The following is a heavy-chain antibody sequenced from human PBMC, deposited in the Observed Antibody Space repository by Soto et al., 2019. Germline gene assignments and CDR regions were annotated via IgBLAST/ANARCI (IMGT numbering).Heavy chain of an antibody. J-gene: IGHJ5*02. CDR3: ARIPNFGGVIVQGFDP. Sequence: PSETLSLTCTVSGGSISSSSYYWGWLRQPPGKGLEWIGSIYYSGSTYYNPSLKSRVTISVDTSKNQFSLKLSSVTAADTAVYYCARIPNFGGVIVQGFDPWGQGTLVTVSS. CDR1: GGSISSSSYY. D-gene: IGHD3-16*02. CDR2: IYYSGST. V-gene: IGHV4-39*01.